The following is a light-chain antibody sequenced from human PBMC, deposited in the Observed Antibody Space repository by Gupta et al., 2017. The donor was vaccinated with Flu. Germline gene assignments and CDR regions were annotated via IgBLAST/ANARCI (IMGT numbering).Light chain of an antibody. Sequence: DIQMTQSPSTLSASVGDRVTIACRASQSVSSWLAWYQQKPGKAPKLLIYKASSLESGVPSRFSGSGSGTEFTLTISSLQPDDFATYYCQQYNSYPYTFGQGTKLEIK. V-gene: IGKV1-5*03. CDR1: QSVSSW. CDR2: KAS. J-gene: IGKJ2*01. CDR3: QQYNSYPYT.